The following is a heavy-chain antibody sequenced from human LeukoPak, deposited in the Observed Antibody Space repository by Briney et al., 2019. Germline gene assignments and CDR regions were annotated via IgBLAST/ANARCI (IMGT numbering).Heavy chain of an antibody. CDR2: INYSGST. J-gene: IGHJ3*02. Sequence: SETLSLTCTVSGGSISSYYWSWIRQPPGKGLEWIGYINYSGSTNYNPSLKSRVTISVDKSKNQFSLKLSSVTAADTAVYYCARGDYDYVWGSYRPDAFDIWGQGTMVTVSS. CDR1: GGSISSYY. V-gene: IGHV4-59*12. D-gene: IGHD3-16*02. CDR3: ARGDYDYVWGSYRPDAFDI.